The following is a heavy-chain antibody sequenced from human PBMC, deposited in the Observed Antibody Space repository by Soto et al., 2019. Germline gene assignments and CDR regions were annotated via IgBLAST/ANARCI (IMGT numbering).Heavy chain of an antibody. CDR2: INPDSGDT. V-gene: IGHV1-2*02. CDR1: GYTFTDYY. J-gene: IGHJ6*02. CDR3: ARGPGTSATYYYYYPMDV. Sequence: VASVKVSCKASGYTFTDYYFHWVRQAPGQGLEWMGWINPDSGDTKYAQKFQGRVTMTRDTSISTAYMEMRRLTSDDTAVYFCARGPGTSATYYYYYPMDVWGQGTTVTVSS.